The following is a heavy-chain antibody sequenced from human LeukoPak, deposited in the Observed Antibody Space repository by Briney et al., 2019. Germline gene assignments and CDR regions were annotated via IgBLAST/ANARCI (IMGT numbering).Heavy chain of an antibody. Sequence: PSETLSLTCTVSGGSISSYCWSWIRQPPGKGLEWIGYIYYSGSTNYNPSLKSRVTISIDTSKNQFSLKLSSVTAADTAVYYCARDSDILTGYSLGYFDYWGQGTLVTVSS. CDR2: IYYSGST. CDR3: ARDSDILTGYSLGYFDY. CDR1: GGSISSYC. J-gene: IGHJ4*02. D-gene: IGHD3-9*01. V-gene: IGHV4-59*01.